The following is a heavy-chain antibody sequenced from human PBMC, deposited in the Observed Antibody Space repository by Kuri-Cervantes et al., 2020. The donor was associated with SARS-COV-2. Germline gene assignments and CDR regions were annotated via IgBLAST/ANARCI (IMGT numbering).Heavy chain of an antibody. Sequence: ESLKISCTVSGGSISSSSYYWGWIRQPPGKGLEWIGSIYYSGSTYYNPSLKSRVTISVDTSKSQFSLKLSSVTAADTAVYYCARSPDLWWFDPWGQGTLVTVSS. CDR2: IYYSGST. CDR3: ARSPDLWWFDP. J-gene: IGHJ5*02. V-gene: IGHV4-39*07. CDR1: GGSISSSSYY. D-gene: IGHD3-3*01.